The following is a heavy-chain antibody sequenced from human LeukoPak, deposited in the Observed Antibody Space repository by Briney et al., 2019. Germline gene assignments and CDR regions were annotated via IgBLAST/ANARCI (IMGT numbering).Heavy chain of an antibody. CDR3: ARDYYESSGYYSGFDY. CDR1: GYTFTGYY. J-gene: IGHJ4*02. V-gene: IGHV1-2*02. Sequence: WASVKVSCKASGYTFTGYYMHWVRQAPGQGLEWMGWINPNSGGTNYAQKFQGRVTMTRDTSISTAYMELSRLRSDDTAVYYCARDYYESSGYYSGFDYWGQGTLVTISS. CDR2: INPNSGGT. D-gene: IGHD3-22*01.